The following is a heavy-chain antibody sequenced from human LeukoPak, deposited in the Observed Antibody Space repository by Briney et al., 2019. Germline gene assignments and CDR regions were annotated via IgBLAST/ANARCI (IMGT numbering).Heavy chain of an antibody. CDR3: ARSSRITSPRDGFEY. V-gene: IGHV3-21*01. J-gene: IGHJ4*02. D-gene: IGHD3-16*01. CDR1: GCTFSSYC. CDR2: INSSSTYI. Sequence: AGSLSLSCAVSGCTFSSYCMNWVRQPPGKGLEWVSAINSSSTYIYYADSVKGRFTIARDKAKYSVYLQMNILRAEDTAVYYCARSSRITSPRDGFEYWGQGTLVTVSS.